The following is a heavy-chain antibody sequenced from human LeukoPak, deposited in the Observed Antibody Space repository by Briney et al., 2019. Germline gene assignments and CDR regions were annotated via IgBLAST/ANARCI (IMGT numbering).Heavy chain of an antibody. CDR2: IKTDGSEK. D-gene: IGHD3-10*01. CDR3: VVLYMDV. CDR1: GFTVSSNY. Sequence: PGGSLRLSCAASGFTVSSNYMSWVRQAPGKGLEWVTSIKTDGSEKYYVDSVKGRFTISRDNARASVYLQMNSLTAEDTAVYYCVVLYMDVWGKGTTVTVSS. V-gene: IGHV3-7*01. J-gene: IGHJ6*03.